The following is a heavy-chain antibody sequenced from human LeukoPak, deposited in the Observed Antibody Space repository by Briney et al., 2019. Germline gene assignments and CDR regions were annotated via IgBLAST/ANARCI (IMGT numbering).Heavy chain of an antibody. CDR2: IIPIFGTA. CDR1: GGTFSSYA. Sequence: SVKVSCKASGGTFSSYAISWVRQAPGQGLEWMGGIIPIFGTANYAQKFQGRVTITTDESTSTACMELSSLRSEDTAVYYCTRGVYYYDSSGKIDYWGQGTLVTVSS. D-gene: IGHD3-22*01. V-gene: IGHV1-69*05. J-gene: IGHJ4*02. CDR3: TRGVYYYDSSGKIDY.